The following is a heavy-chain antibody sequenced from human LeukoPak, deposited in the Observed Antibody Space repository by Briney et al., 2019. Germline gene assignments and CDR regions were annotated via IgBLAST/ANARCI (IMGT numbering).Heavy chain of an antibody. CDR1: GFTFSSYS. CDR3: ARDLRTPSDTNIAIDY. Sequence: GGSLRLSCAASGFTFSSYSMNWVRQAPGKGLEWVSSISSSSSYIYYADSVKGRFTISRDNAKNTLYLQMNSLRAEDTAVYYCARDLRTPSDTNIAIDYWGQGTLVTVSS. J-gene: IGHJ4*02. CDR2: ISSSSSYI. D-gene: IGHD4-23*01. V-gene: IGHV3-21*01.